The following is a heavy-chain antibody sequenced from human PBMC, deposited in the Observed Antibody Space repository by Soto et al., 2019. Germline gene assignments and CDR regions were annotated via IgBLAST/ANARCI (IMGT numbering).Heavy chain of an antibody. CDR1: GYSFISSW. CDR2: IYPGDSDT. CDR3: ARRNRGYYYGMDV. J-gene: IGHJ6*02. Sequence: PGESLKISCQASGYSFISSWIGWVRQRPGKGLEWMGIIYPGDSDTRYSPSFQGQVTISADKSTSTAYLQWSSLKASDTATYYCARRNRGYYYGMDVWGQGTTVTVSS. V-gene: IGHV5-51*01.